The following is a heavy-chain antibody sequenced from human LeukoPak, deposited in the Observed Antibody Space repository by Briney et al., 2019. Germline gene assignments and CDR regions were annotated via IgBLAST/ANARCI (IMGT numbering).Heavy chain of an antibody. Sequence: PVRCLRLSCAVSGFIFSRYTMHWVRQAPGKGLEWVTVISEDGTNESYAESVKGRFTVSRDNSKNMLLLQMNSLRREDTAVYYCVSGDFRFWGQGTLVPVSS. CDR1: GFIFSRYT. V-gene: IGHV3-30*04. CDR2: ISEDGTNE. D-gene: IGHD2-21*01. CDR3: VSGDFRF. J-gene: IGHJ4*02.